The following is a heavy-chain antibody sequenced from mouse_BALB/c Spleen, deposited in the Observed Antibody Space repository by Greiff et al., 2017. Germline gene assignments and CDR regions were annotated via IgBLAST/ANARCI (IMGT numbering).Heavy chain of an antibody. D-gene: IGHD2-13*01. CDR3: ARERGLAWFAY. V-gene: IGHV7-3*02. Sequence: EVKLQESGGGLVQPGGSLRLSCATSGFTFTDYYMSWVRQPPGKALEWLGFIRNKANGYTTEYSASVKGRFTISRDNSQSILYLQMNTLRAEDSATYYCARERGLAWFAYWGQGTLVTVSA. CDR2: IRNKANGYTT. CDR1: GFTFTDYY. J-gene: IGHJ3*01.